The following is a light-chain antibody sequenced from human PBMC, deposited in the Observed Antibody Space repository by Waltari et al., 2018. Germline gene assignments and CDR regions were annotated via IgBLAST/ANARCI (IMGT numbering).Light chain of an antibody. CDR3: SSYTSTDTWV. CDR2: AVS. J-gene: IGLJ3*02. V-gene: IGLV2-14*03. Sequence: QSALTQPASVSGSPGQSIPLSCTGTSSDIGTYNYVSWYQQHPGKAPKLMIYAVSNRPSGVSNRFSASKSGNTASLTISGLQAEDEADYYCSSYTSTDTWVFGGGTKLTVL. CDR1: SSDIGTYNY.